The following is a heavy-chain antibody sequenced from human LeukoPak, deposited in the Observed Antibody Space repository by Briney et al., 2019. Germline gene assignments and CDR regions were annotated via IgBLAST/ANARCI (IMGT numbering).Heavy chain of an antibody. D-gene: IGHD5-12*01. Sequence: SETLSLTCTVSGGSISSGGYYWSWIRQHPGKGLEWIGYIYYSGSTYYNPSLKSRVTISADTSKNQFSLKLSSVTAADTAVYYCAREGSGYAMFDYWGQGTLVTVSS. CDR1: GGSISSGGYY. J-gene: IGHJ4*02. CDR2: IYYSGST. CDR3: AREGSGYAMFDY. V-gene: IGHV4-31*03.